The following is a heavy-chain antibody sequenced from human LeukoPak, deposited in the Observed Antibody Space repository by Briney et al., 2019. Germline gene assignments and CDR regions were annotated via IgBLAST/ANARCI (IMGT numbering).Heavy chain of an antibody. CDR3: ARDAGYNGNYYFDY. J-gene: IGHJ4*02. CDR1: GFSFSSYS. Sequence: GGSLRLSCAASGFSFSSYSVNWVRQAPGKGLEWVSYISGSSSRIYYADSVKGRFTISRGNAKTSLYLQMNSLRAEDTAVYYCARDAGYNGNYYFDYWGQGTLVSVSS. D-gene: IGHD1-7*01. V-gene: IGHV3-48*01. CDR2: ISGSSSRI.